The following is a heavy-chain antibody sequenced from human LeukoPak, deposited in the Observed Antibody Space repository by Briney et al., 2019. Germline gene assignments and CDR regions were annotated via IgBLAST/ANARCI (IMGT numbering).Heavy chain of an antibody. CDR1: GFSFSTYA. CDR3: AKDSSYGSGNYFDY. D-gene: IGHD3-10*01. J-gene: IGHJ4*02. CDR2: ISWNSGSI. V-gene: IGHV3-9*01. Sequence: GGSLRLSCAASGFSFSTYAMSWVRQAPGKGLEWVSGISWNSGSIDYADSVKGRFTISRDNAKNSLYLQMNSLRAEDTALYYCAKDSSYGSGNYFDYWGQGILVTVSS.